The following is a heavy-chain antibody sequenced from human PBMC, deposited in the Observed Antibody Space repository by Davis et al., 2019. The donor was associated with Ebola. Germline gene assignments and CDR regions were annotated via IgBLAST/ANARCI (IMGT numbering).Heavy chain of an antibody. D-gene: IGHD2-21*01. CDR2: INNNGGSI. J-gene: IGHJ4*02. CDR3: TREAAHCGGDCLDY. V-gene: IGHV3-48*03. CDR1: GFTFSNYE. Sequence: GESLMTSCAAPGFTFSNYEINWVRQAPGKGLEWVSYINNNGGSIYYVDSVKGRLIISRDNAKNSVYLQMDSLRAEDTAIYYCTREAAHCGGDCLDYWGQGTLVTVSS.